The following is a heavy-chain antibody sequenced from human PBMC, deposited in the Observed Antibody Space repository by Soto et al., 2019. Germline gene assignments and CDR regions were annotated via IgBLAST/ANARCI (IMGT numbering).Heavy chain of an antibody. CDR3: ARDLLGYCSGGSCYSGYFDY. D-gene: IGHD2-15*01. J-gene: IGHJ4*02. Sequence: SETLSLTCTVSGGSISSYYWSWIRQPPGKGLEWIGYIYYSGSTNYNPSLKSRVTISVDTSKNQFSLKLSSVTAADTAVYYCARDLLGYCSGGSCYSGYFDYWGQGTLVTVSS. CDR2: IYYSGST. V-gene: IGHV4-59*01. CDR1: GGSISSYY.